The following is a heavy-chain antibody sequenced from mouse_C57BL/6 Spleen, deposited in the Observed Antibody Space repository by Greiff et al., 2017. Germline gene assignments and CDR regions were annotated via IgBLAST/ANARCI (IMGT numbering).Heavy chain of an antibody. V-gene: IGHV1-55*01. D-gene: IGHD2-3*01. Sequence: VQLQQPGAELVKPGASVKMSCKASGYTFTSYWITWVKQRPGQGLEWIGDIYPGSGSTNYNEKFKSKATLTVDTSSSTAYMQLSSLTSEDSAVYYCARYGYYVGWYFDVWGTGTTVTVSS. CDR2: IYPGSGST. CDR3: ARYGYYVGWYFDV. J-gene: IGHJ1*03. CDR1: GYTFTSYW.